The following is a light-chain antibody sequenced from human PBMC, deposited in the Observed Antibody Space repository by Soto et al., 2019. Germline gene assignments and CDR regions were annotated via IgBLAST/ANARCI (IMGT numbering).Light chain of an antibody. CDR2: EVS. CDR3: SSYTSSSTSVV. CDR1: SSDVGGYNY. J-gene: IGLJ2*01. V-gene: IGLV2-14*01. Sequence: QSVLTQPASVSGSHGQSITISCTGTSSDVGGYNYVSWYQQHPGKAPKLMIYEVSNRPSGVSNRFSGSKSGNTASLTISGLQAEDEADYYCSSYTSSSTSVVFGGGTKLTVL.